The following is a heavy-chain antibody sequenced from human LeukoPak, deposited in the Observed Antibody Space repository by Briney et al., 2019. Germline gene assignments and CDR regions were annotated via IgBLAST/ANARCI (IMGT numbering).Heavy chain of an antibody. V-gene: IGHV4-39*07. CDR2: IYYSGST. CDR3: ASGRFLEWLQDDY. D-gene: IGHD3-3*01. Sequence: SETLSLTCTVSGGSISSSSYSWGWIRQPPGKGLEWIGSIYYSGSTYYNPSLKSRVTISVDTSKNQFSLKLSSVTAADTAVYYCASGRFLEWLQDDYWGQGTLVTVSS. CDR1: GGSISSSSYS. J-gene: IGHJ4*02.